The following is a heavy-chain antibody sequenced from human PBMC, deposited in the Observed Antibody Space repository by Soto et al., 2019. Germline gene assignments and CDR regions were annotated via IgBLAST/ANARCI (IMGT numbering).Heavy chain of an antibody. CDR3: ARERGYCSGGSCPVDY. V-gene: IGHV4-4*08. CDR1: GGSISGYY. D-gene: IGHD2-15*01. CDR2: IYNSGST. J-gene: IGHJ4*03. Sequence: SETLSLTCTVPGGSISGYYWIWMRQPPGKGLEWIGYIYNSGSTNYNPALKSRVTISVDTSKNQFSLKLSSVTAADTAVYYCARERGYCSGGSCPVDYWGQGTTVTVSS.